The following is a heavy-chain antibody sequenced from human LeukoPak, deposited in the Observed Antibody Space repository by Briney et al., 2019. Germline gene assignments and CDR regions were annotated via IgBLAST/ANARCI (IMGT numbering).Heavy chain of an antibody. CDR1: GGSISSSSYY. CDR2: IYYSGST. Sequence: SETLSLTCTVSGGSISSSSYYWSWLRQPPGKGLEWIGYIYYSGSTYYNPSLKSRVTISVDTSKNQFSLKLSSVTAADTAVYYCARRARRGSSHDYWGQGTLVTVSS. D-gene: IGHD6-13*01. J-gene: IGHJ4*02. CDR3: ARRARRGSSHDY. V-gene: IGHV4-30-4*01.